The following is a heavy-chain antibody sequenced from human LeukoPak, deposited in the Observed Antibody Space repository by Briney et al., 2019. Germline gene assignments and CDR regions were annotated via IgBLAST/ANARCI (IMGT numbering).Heavy chain of an antibody. CDR3: TTDQSHRGYDPGYFEY. J-gene: IGHJ4*02. Sequence: PGGSLRLSCAASGFTFRNAWMTWVRQAPGKGLEWVGRIKSKTDGGTTDYAAPVKGRFTISRDDSKNTLYLQMNSLKTEDTAVYYCTTDQSHRGYDPGYFEYWGQGTLVTVSS. CDR1: GFTFRNAW. V-gene: IGHV3-15*01. D-gene: IGHD5-12*01. CDR2: IKSKTDGGTT.